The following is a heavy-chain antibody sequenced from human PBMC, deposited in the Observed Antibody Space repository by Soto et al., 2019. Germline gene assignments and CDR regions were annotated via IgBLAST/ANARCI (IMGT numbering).Heavy chain of an antibody. D-gene: IGHD3-22*01. CDR2: IDRSGRNK. Sequence: PGGSLRLSCVASGFTFSSYEMNWVRQAPGKGLEWVSYIDRSGRNKYYADSVKGRFTISRDSAKNSLYPQMHSLTAEDTAVYYCARDSTYYDSSHYFDHWGQGTPV. J-gene: IGHJ4*02. V-gene: IGHV3-48*03. CDR1: GFTFSSYE. CDR3: ARDSTYYDSSHYFDH.